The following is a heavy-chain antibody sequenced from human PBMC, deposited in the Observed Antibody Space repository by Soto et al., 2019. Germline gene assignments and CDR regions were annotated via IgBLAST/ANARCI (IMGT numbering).Heavy chain of an antibody. D-gene: IGHD6-13*01. V-gene: IGHV5-10-1*01. CDR2: IDPSDSYT. J-gene: IGHJ6*02. Sequence: GESLKISCKGSGYSFTSYWISWVRQMPGKGLEWMGRIDPSDSYTNYSPYFQGHVTISADKSISTAYLQWSSLKASDTAMYYCASSLPGYSSSSSYYYYYYGMDVWGQGTTVTVSS. CDR3: ASSLPGYSSSSSYYYYYYGMDV. CDR1: GYSFTSYW.